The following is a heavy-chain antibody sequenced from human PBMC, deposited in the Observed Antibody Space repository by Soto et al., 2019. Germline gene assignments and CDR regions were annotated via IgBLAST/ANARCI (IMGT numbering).Heavy chain of an antibody. CDR2: ISWNSGSI. J-gene: IGHJ3*02. V-gene: IGHV3-9*01. D-gene: IGHD2-15*01. CDR3: AIVVAAMGVIGAFDI. CDR1: GFTFDDYA. Sequence: GGSLRLSCAASGFTFDDYAMHWVRQAPGKGLEWVSGISWNSGSIGYADSVKGRLTISRDNAKNSLYLQMNSLRAEDTALYYCAIVVAAMGVIGAFDITGQGTMVTVSS.